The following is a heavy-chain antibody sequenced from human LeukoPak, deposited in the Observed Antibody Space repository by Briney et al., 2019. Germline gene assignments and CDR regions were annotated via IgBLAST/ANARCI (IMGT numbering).Heavy chain of an antibody. CDR2: ISGSGGST. V-gene: IGHV3-23*01. D-gene: IGHD3-22*01. J-gene: IGHJ2*01. CDR1: GFTFSSYA. Sequence: GGSLRLSCAASGFTFSSYAMSWVRQAPGKGLEWVSAISGSGGSTYYTDPVKGRFAISRDNSKNTLYLQMNSLRAEDTAIYYCARRAYDSSGFDLWGRGTLVTVSS. CDR3: ARRAYDSSGFDL.